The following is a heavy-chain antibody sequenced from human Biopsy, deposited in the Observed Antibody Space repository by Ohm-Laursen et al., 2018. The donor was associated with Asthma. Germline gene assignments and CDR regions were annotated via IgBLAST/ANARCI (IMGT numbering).Heavy chain of an antibody. CDR3: AKARIHHFYDSSGYYQHD. J-gene: IGHJ4*02. V-gene: IGHV3-30*18. CDR2: ISYDGGNK. D-gene: IGHD3-22*01. CDR1: GFTFSIYD. Sequence: SLRLSCTASGFTFSIYDIHWVRQAPGKGLEWVAVISYDGGNKFYGDSVKGRFTISRDNSKNTLYLQMNSPRAEDTAVYYCAKARIHHFYDSSGYYQHDWGQGTLVTVSS.